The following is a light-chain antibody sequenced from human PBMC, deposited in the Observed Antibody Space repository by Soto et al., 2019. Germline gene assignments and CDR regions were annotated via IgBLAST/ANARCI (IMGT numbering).Light chain of an antibody. Sequence: QSALTQPASVSGSPGQSITISCTGTSADIGAYNYVSWFQHHPGNAPKLVIYDVSNRPSGVSSRFSGSKSGNTASLTISGLQAEDEADYFCTSYTSSSTLGVFGTGTKVTVL. J-gene: IGLJ1*01. CDR1: SADIGAYNY. CDR2: DVS. CDR3: TSYTSSSTLGV. V-gene: IGLV2-14*03.